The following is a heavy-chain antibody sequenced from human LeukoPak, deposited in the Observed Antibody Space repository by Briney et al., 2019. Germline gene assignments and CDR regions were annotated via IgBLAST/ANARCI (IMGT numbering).Heavy chain of an antibody. Sequence: PSETLSLTCAVYGGSFSGYYWSWIRQPPGKGLEWIGEINHSGSTNYNPSLKSRVTISVDTSKNQFSLKLSSVTAADTAVYYCAGGLRGGYYFDYWGQGTLVTVSS. CDR2: INHSGST. V-gene: IGHV4-34*01. CDR1: GGSFSGYY. J-gene: IGHJ4*02. CDR3: AGGLRGGYYFDY. D-gene: IGHD3-16*01.